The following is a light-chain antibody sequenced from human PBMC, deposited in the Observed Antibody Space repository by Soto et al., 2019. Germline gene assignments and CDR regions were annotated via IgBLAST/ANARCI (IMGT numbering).Light chain of an antibody. CDR1: SSDVGGYYY. V-gene: IGLV2-14*01. J-gene: IGLJ1*01. CDR2: QVT. Sequence: QSALTQPASVSGSPGPSITISCTGTSSDVGGYYYVSWYQHHPGKAPKLIIYQVTSRPSGVSNRFSASKSGNTASLTISALQAEDEALYYCCSYSSSSTFYVFGTGTKVTVL. CDR3: CSYSSSSTFYV.